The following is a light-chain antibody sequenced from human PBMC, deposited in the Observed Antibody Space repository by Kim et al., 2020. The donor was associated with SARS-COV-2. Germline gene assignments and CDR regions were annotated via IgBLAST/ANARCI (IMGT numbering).Light chain of an antibody. CDR1: QTISNY. CDR2: AAS. CDR3: QQSQSLPLT. Sequence: DIQMTQSPSSLSASVGDRVTITCRASQTISNYLNWYQQKPGKAPKLLIYAASSLEDGVPPRFRGSGSGTDFTLTVSSLQVEDFATYYCQQSQSLPLTFGGGTKLEI. J-gene: IGKJ4*01. V-gene: IGKV1-39*01.